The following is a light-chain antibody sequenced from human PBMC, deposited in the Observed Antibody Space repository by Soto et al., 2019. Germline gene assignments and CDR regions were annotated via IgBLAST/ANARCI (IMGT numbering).Light chain of an antibody. CDR2: AAS. Sequence: DIQMTQSPSSLSASVGDRVTITCLSSQSISSYLNWYQQKPGKAPKLLIYAASSLQSGVPSRFSGSGSGTDFTLTISSLQPEDVATYYCQQSYSTPITFGQGTRLEIK. CDR3: QQSYSTPIT. J-gene: IGKJ5*01. CDR1: QSISSY. V-gene: IGKV1-39*01.